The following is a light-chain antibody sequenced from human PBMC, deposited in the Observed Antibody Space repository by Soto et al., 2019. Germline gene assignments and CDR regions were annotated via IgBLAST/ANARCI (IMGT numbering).Light chain of an antibody. V-gene: IGKV3-15*01. Sequence: EIVMTQSPATLSVSPGKRANRSCSASHSISSKLAWYQQKPGQAPRLLLYDASTRATGIPARFSGSGSGTGFTLTISSLQSEDSAVYYCQQYSIFWTFGQGTKVEIK. CDR3: QQYSIFWT. CDR1: HSISSK. CDR2: DAS. J-gene: IGKJ1*01.